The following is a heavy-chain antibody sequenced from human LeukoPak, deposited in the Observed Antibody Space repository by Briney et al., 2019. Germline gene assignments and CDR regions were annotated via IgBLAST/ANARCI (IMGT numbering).Heavy chain of an antibody. CDR1: GYTFTGYY. J-gene: IGHJ6*02. D-gene: IGHD5-24*01. Sequence: ASVKVSCKASGYTFTGYYMHWVRQAPGQGLEWMGWINANSGGTNYAQKFQGRVTMTRETSITTAYMEVSSLRSDDTATYYCARMSVDGSNNYYYSLDVWGQGTAVTVSS. V-gene: IGHV1-2*02. CDR2: INANSGGT. CDR3: ARMSVDGSNNYYYSLDV.